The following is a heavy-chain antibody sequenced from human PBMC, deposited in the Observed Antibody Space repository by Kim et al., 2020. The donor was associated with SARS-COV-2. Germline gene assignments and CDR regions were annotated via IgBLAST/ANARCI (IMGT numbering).Heavy chain of an antibody. Sequence: SETLSLTCTISGDSFSGSYYWSWVRQPPGKGLEWIGDIYNLGSTNYNPSLESLVTILGDMSKNRFSLKLSSVTPADTAVYYCARRGFVDYWYFDLWGRGSQVTVSS. CDR1: GDSFSGSYY. V-gene: IGHV4-59*01. D-gene: IGHD2-21*01. CDR2: IYNLGST. CDR3: ARRGFVDYWYFDL. J-gene: IGHJ2*01.